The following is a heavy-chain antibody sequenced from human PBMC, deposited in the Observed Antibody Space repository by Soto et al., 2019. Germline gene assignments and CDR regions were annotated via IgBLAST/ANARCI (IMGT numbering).Heavy chain of an antibody. Sequence: ASVKVSCNASAGTFSSYAISWVRQAPGQGLEWIGGIIPIFGTANYAQKFQGRVTITAAESTSTAYMELSSLRSEDTAVYYCARARIVGATTGYYYGMDVWGQGTSVTVSS. CDR3: ARARIVGATTGYYYGMDV. CDR2: IIPIFGTA. CDR1: AGTFSSYA. J-gene: IGHJ6*02. D-gene: IGHD1-26*01. V-gene: IGHV1-69*13.